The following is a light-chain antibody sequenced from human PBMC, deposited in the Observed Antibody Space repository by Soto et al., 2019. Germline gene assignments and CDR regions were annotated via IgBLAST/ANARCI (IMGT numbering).Light chain of an antibody. CDR3: QQYGSSPQT. J-gene: IGKJ1*01. CDR1: QSVRSSY. Sequence: PGERATLSCRASQSVRSSYLAWYQQKPGQAPRLLIYGASSRATGIPDRFSGSGSGTDFTLTISRLEPEDFAVYYCQQYGSSPQTFGQGTKVDIK. V-gene: IGKV3-20*01. CDR2: GAS.